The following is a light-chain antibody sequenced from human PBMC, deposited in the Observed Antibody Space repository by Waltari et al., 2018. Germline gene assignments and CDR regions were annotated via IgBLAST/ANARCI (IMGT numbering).Light chain of an antibody. CDR1: ECLSYY. Sequence: VLTQSPATLSLSPGERATFSCRASECLSYYFAWYQQKPGQAPRLLIYDASNRAPGVPARFSGSGSGTDFTLTISSVETEDFAVYYCQQRTNWPPVYTFGRGTKLEIK. CDR2: DAS. J-gene: IGKJ2*01. V-gene: IGKV3-11*01. CDR3: QQRTNWPPVYT.